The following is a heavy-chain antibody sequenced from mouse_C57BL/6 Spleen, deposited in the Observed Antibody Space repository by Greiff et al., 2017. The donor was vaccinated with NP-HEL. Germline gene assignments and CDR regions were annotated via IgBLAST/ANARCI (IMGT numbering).Heavy chain of an antibody. Sequence: VHLVESGAELVRPGTSVKVSCKASGYAFTNYLIEWVKQRPGQGLEWIGVINPGSGGTNYNEKFKGKATLTADKSSSTAYMQLSSLTSEDSAVYFCARWGYGSRGDYAMDYWGQGTSVTVSS. D-gene: IGHD1-1*01. J-gene: IGHJ4*01. CDR2: INPGSGGT. V-gene: IGHV1-54*01. CDR3: ARWGYGSRGDYAMDY. CDR1: GYAFTNYL.